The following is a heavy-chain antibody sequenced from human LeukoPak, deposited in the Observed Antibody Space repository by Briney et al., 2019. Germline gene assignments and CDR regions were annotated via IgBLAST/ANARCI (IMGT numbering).Heavy chain of an antibody. Sequence: SETLSLTCTVSGGSISSSSYYWGWIRQPPGKGLEWIGSIYYSGSTYYNPSLKSRVTISVDTSKNQFSLKLSSVTAADTAAYYCARVIKQLVLWFDPWGQGTLVTVSS. V-gene: IGHV4-39*07. D-gene: IGHD6-13*01. CDR2: IYYSGST. J-gene: IGHJ5*02. CDR3: ARVIKQLVLWFDP. CDR1: GGSISSSSYY.